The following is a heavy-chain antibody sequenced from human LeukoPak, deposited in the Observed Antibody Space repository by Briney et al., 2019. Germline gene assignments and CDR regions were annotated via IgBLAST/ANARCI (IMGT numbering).Heavy chain of an antibody. Sequence: PSETLSLTCTVSGGSISSSYWSWIRQPPGKGLEWIGYIYYTGSTNCNPSLKSRVTISVDTSKNQFSLKLSSVTAADTAVYYCARAVPFDYWGQGTLVTVSS. CDR1: GGSISSSY. CDR3: ARAVPFDY. CDR2: IYYTGST. J-gene: IGHJ4*02. D-gene: IGHD3-10*02. V-gene: IGHV4-59*01.